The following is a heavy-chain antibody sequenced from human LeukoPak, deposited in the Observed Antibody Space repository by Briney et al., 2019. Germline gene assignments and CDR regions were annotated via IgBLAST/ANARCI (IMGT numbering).Heavy chain of an antibody. CDR3: ARVRPNYYYYMDV. Sequence: SETLSLTCAVYGGSFSGYYWSWIRQPPGKGLEWIGEINHSGSTNYNPSLKSRVTISVDTSKNQFSLKLSSVTAADTAVYYCARVRPNYYYYMDVWGKGTTVTVPS. J-gene: IGHJ6*03. CDR1: GGSFSGYY. V-gene: IGHV4-34*01. CDR2: INHSGST.